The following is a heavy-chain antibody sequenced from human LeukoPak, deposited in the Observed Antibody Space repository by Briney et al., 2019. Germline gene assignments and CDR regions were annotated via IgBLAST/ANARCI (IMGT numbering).Heavy chain of an antibody. CDR2: IKSKTDGGTT. Sequence: GGSLRLSCAASGFTFSNAWMSWVRQAPGKGLEWVGRIKSKTDGGTTDYAAPVKGRFTISRDDSKNTLYLQMNSLKTEDTAVYYCTTERVIVVVPAASSQLNFDYWGQGTPVTVSS. J-gene: IGHJ4*02. CDR3: TTERVIVVVPAASSQLNFDY. V-gene: IGHV3-15*01. D-gene: IGHD2-2*01. CDR1: GFTFSNAW.